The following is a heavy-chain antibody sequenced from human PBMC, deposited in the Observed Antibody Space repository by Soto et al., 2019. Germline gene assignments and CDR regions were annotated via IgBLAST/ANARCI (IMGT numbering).Heavy chain of an antibody. CDR2: IYYSGRT. V-gene: IGHV4-39*01. CDR3: AGQYYDILTGYYMDV. D-gene: IGHD3-9*01. CDR1: GGSISSSSYY. Sequence: QLQLQESGPGLVKPSETLSLTCTVSGGSISSSSYYWGWIRQPQGKGLEWIGRIYYSGRTYHNPSLKCRVTISVDTSKNKFSLNLSSVTAADTAVYYCAGQYYDILTGYYMDVWGKGTTVTVSS. J-gene: IGHJ6*03.